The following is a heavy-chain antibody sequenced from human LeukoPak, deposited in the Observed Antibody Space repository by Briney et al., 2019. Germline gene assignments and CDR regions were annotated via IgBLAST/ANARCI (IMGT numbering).Heavy chain of an antibody. V-gene: IGHV4-4*02. CDR3: ARDMTTVTTSSSGFDY. Sequence: SETLSLTCAVSGGSISSSNWWSWVRQPPGKGLEWIGEIYHSGSTNYNPSLKSRATISVDKSKNQFSLKLSSVTAADTAVYYCARDMTTVTTSSSGFDYWGQGTLVTVSS. J-gene: IGHJ4*02. D-gene: IGHD4-17*01. CDR1: GGSISSSNW. CDR2: IYHSGST.